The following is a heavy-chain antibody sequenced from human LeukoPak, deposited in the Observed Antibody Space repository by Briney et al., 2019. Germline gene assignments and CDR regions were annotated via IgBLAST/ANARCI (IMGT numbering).Heavy chain of an antibody. CDR3: ARSPHNSAWYEKWFDP. D-gene: IGHD6-19*01. V-gene: IGHV4-4*08. CDR2: ISASGGT. CDR1: GGSISTYY. J-gene: IGHJ5*02. Sequence: SETLSLTCTVSGGSISTYYWSGIRQSPGKGLEWIADISASGGTNYNPSLESRVTVSIDSSKNQFSLKLSSVTAADTAVFYCARSPHNSAWYEKWFDPWGQGTLVTVSS.